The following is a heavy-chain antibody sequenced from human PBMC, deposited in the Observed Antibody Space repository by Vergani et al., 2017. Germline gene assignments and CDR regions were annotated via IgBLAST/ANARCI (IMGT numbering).Heavy chain of an antibody. D-gene: IGHD3-10*01. CDR2: IRRKAYGGTT. CDR1: GFTFGDYA. Sequence: EVQLVESGGGLVQPGRSLRLSCTASGFTFGDYAMSWFRQAPGKGLEWVGFIRRKAYGGTTEYAASVNGRFTISRDDSKSIAYLQMNSLKTEDTAVYYCTRAPSPRLLWFGELLPYWYFDLWGRGTLVTVSS. V-gene: IGHV3-49*03. J-gene: IGHJ2*01. CDR3: TRAPSPRLLWFGELLPYWYFDL.